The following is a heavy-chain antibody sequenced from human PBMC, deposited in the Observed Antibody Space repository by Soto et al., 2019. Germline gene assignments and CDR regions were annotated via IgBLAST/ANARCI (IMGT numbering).Heavy chain of an antibody. CDR2: INAGNGNT. J-gene: IGHJ3*02. CDR3: ARIAVAGTAYGFDI. Sequence: ASVKVSCKASGYTFTSYYMHWVRQAPGQGLEWMGWINAGNGNTKYSQKFQGRVTITRDTSASTAYMELSSLRSEDTAVYYCARIAVAGTAYGFDIWGQGTMVTVS. CDR1: GYTFTSYY. V-gene: IGHV1-3*01. D-gene: IGHD6-19*01.